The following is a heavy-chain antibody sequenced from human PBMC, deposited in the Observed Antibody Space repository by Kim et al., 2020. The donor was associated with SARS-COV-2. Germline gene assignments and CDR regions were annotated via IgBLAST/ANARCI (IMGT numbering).Heavy chain of an antibody. V-gene: IGHV4-31*03. CDR3: ARHSQVDSAYSDYHTFDY. CDR1: GFSISRDSYY. J-gene: IGHJ4*02. CDR2: IYYSGNT. D-gene: IGHD5-12*01. Sequence: SETLSLTCTVSGFSISRDSYYWSWIRQHPGKGLEWIGYIYYSGNTYYNPSLKSRVTISVDTSKNQFSLKLSSVTAADTAVYYCARHSQVDSAYSDYHTFDYWGQGTLVTVSS.